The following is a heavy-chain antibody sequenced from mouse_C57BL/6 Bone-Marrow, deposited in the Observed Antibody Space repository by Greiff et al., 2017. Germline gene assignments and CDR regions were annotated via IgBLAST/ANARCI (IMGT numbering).Heavy chain of an antibody. CDR3: ARIYYGSSYEVGY. CDR2: IWPGGGT. V-gene: IGHV2-9-1*01. CDR1: GFSLTSYA. Sequence: VQRVESGPGLVAPSPSLSITCTASGFSLTSYAISWVRQPPGKGLEWLGVIWPGGGTNYNSALKPRLSISKDNSKSKVFLKMNSRQTDDTATYYCARIYYGSSYEVGYWGQGTTLTVSS. J-gene: IGHJ2*01. D-gene: IGHD1-1*01.